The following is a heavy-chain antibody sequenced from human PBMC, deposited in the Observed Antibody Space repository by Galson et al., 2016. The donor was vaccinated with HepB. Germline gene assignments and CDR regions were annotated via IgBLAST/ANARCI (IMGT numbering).Heavy chain of an antibody. CDR2: INGGSA. CDR3: ARAFRYGTGWYGRNDC. Sequence: SLRLSCAASGFTLNSFAMSWVRQAPGKGLEWVSAINGGSAHYADSVQGRFTISRVTSKNTLYLEMNSLRAEDTAIYYCARAFRYGTGWYGRNDCWGQGTLVTVSA. D-gene: IGHD6-19*01. V-gene: IGHV3-23*01. CDR1: GFTLNSFA. J-gene: IGHJ4*02.